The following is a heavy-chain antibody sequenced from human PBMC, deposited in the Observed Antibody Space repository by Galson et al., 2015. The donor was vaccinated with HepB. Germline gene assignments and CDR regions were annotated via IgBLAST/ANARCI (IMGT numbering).Heavy chain of an antibody. Sequence: SLRLSCAASGFTFSSYWMSWVRQAPGQGLEWVANIKQDGSEKYYVDSVKGRFTISRDNAKNSLYLQMNSLRAEDTAVYYCARDPAVVVVAAADYWGQGTLVTVSS. D-gene: IGHD2-15*01. CDR2: IKQDGSEK. CDR1: GFTFSSYW. J-gene: IGHJ4*02. CDR3: ARDPAVVVVAAADY. V-gene: IGHV3-7*01.